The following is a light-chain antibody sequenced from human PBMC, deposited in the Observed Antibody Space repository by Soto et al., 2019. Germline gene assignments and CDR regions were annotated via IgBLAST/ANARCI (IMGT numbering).Light chain of an antibody. V-gene: IGKV1-33*01. CDR3: QQYDHLLLS. Sequence: DIQMTQSPSSLSASVGDRVTITCQASQDINNFLHWYQQKPGKAPKLLIYDASNLETGVPSRFSGSGSGTHFTFTISSLQPEDIATYYCQQYDHLLLSFGGGTKVEI. CDR2: DAS. J-gene: IGKJ4*01. CDR1: QDINNF.